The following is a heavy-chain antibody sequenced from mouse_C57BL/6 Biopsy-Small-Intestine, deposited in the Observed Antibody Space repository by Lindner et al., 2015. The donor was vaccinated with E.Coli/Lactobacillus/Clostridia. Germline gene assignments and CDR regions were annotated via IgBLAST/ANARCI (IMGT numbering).Heavy chain of an antibody. CDR3: ARGRLFGPYGDDGFNVLDI. J-gene: IGHJ1*01. D-gene: IGHD2-2*01. V-gene: IGHV1-64*01. CDR2: INSNRGST. CDR1: GYIFTSYY. Sequence: SVKVSCKASGYIFTSYYMHWVRQAPGQGLEWMGIINSNRGSTTYARKFQGRVTLTRDTSTSTAFMELSSLTSQDTAIYYCARGRLFGPYGDDGFNVLDIWGQGTRVTVS.